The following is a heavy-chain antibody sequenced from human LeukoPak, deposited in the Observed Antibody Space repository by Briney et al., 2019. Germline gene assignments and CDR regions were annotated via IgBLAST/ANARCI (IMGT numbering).Heavy chain of an antibody. CDR1: GYTFTGYY. J-gene: IGHJ5*02. V-gene: IGHV1-2*02. Sequence: ASVKVSCKASGYTFTGYYMHWVRQAPGQGLEWMGWINPNSGGTNYAQKFQGRVTMTRDTSISTAYMELSRLRSDDTAVYYCARDDAYCSSTSCYTEKNWFDPWGQGTLVTVSS. CDR2: INPNSGGT. CDR3: ARDDAYCSSTSCYTEKNWFDP. D-gene: IGHD2-2*02.